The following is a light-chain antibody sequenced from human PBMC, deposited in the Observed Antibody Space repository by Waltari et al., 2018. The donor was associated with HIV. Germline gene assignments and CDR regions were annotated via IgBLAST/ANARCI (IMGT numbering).Light chain of an antibody. Sequence: NFMLTQPHSVSASPGKTVTISFTRSSGSIASNYVQWYQPRPGSSPTTVIYADNQRPSGVPDRFSGSIDSSSNSASLTISGLKTEDEADYYCQSYDSSTVVFGGGTKLTVL. J-gene: IGLJ2*01. CDR3: QSYDSSTVV. CDR1: SGSIASNY. CDR2: ADN. V-gene: IGLV6-57*01.